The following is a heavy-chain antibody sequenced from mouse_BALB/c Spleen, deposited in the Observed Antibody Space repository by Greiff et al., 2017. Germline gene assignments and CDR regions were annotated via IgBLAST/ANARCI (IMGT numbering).Heavy chain of an antibody. V-gene: IGHV5-12-2*01. Sequence: EVQRVESGGGLVKPGGSLKLSCAASGFAFSSYTMSWVRQTPEKRLEWVAYISNGGGSTYYPDTVKGRFTISRDNAKNTLYLQMSSLKSEDTAMYYCARHYYGSSYAMDYWGQGTSVTVSS. CDR2: ISNGGGST. CDR3: ARHYYGSSYAMDY. D-gene: IGHD1-1*01. J-gene: IGHJ4*01. CDR1: GFAFSSYT.